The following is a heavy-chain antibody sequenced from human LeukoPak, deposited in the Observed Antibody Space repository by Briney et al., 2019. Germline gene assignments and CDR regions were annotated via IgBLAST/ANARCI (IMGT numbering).Heavy chain of an antibody. CDR3: AGTIIRRVIDTFDY. D-gene: IGHD3-10*01. V-gene: IGHV3-7*01. Sequence: PGGSLRHSCAASGITFSNYWMSWVRQAPGKGLEWVAIIKQDGGEKYYVDSVKGRFTISRDNAKNSLYLQMNSLRAEDTAVYYCAGTIIRRVIDTFDYWGQGTLVTVSS. J-gene: IGHJ4*02. CDR1: GITFSNYW. CDR2: IKQDGGEK.